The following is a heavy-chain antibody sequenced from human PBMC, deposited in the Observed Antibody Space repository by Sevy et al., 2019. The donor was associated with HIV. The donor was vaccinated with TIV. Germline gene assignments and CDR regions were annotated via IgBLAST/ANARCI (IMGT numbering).Heavy chain of an antibody. CDR1: GGSMRNFY. D-gene: IGHD3-3*01. Sequence: SETLSLTCSVSGGSMRNFYWSWIRQPPGKGLEWIGNIYYSGSTNYNPSLKSRVTMSVDPSKNQFSLKQSSVTAADTAVYYCARSGFLEWAGSTRGPRNWFDPWGQGTLVTVSS. V-gene: IGHV4-59*13. CDR2: IYYSGST. CDR3: ARSGFLEWAGSTRGPRNWFDP. J-gene: IGHJ5*02.